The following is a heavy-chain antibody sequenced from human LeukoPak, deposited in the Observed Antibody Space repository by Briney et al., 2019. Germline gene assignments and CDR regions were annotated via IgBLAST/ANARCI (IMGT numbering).Heavy chain of an antibody. D-gene: IGHD3-10*01. J-gene: IGHJ4*02. CDR1: GGSISSGGYY. CDR3: ASAGFGEFVFDY. V-gene: IGHV4-31*03. CDR2: IYYSGST. Sequence: SQTLSLTCTVSGGSISSGGYYWSWIRQHPGKGLEWIGYIYYSGSTYHNPSLKSRVTISVDTSKNQFSLKLSSVTAADTAVYYCASAGFGEFVFDYWGQGTLVTVSS.